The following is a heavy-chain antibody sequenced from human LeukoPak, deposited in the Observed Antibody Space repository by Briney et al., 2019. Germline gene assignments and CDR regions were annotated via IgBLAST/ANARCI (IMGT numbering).Heavy chain of an antibody. Sequence: GGSLRLSCAASGFTFSSYWMHWVRQAPGKGLEWVSYISFSSSTIHYADSVKGRFTISRDNAKNSLYLQMNSLRDEDTAVYYCATKMATKGSFEYWGQGTLVTVSS. CDR2: ISFSSSTI. J-gene: IGHJ4*02. CDR1: GFTFSSYW. D-gene: IGHD5-24*01. V-gene: IGHV3-48*02. CDR3: ATKMATKGSFEY.